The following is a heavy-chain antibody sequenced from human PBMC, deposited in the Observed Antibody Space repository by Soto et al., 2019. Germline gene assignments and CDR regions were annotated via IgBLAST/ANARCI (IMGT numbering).Heavy chain of an antibody. CDR3: ARANWYSEY. J-gene: IGHJ4*02. CDR1: GGSISNHY. D-gene: IGHD7-27*01. V-gene: IGHV4-59*11. Sequence: SETLSLTCTVSGGSISNHYWSWIRQPPGKGLEWIGYIYYNGNTNYNPSLKSRVNMSVDTSKNQISLKLSSVTAADTAVYYCARANWYSEYWGQGTLVTVSS. CDR2: IYYNGNT.